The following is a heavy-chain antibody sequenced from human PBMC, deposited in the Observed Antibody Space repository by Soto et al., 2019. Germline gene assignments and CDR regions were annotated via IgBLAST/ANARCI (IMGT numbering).Heavy chain of an antibody. CDR3: GKELMGEQWLGVMHY. J-gene: IGHJ4*02. Sequence: QVQLEESGGNVVQPGRSLRLSCAASGFSFSDYGMHWVRQAPGKGLESVALLSYDVDKEYYADSVKGRFTISRDNFKNTVFLQMNSLRPEDTDVYYCGKELMGEQWLGVMHYWGQGTLVTVSS. D-gene: IGHD6-19*01. V-gene: IGHV3-30*18. CDR1: GFSFSDYG. CDR2: LSYDVDKE.